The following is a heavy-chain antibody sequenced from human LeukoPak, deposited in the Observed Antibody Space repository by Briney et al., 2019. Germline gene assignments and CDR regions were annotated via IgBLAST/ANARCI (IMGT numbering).Heavy chain of an antibody. CDR2: FYRGEIT. CDR1: GFTVSSSY. J-gene: IGHJ4*02. CDR3: AREVVSIPSYFES. Sequence: GSLRLSCAASGFTVSSSYMYWVRQAPGKGLEWVSFFYRGEITYYAESVRGRFTISRGISKNTLYLLMNSLIPEDTAVYYCAREVVSIPSYFESWGQGTRVTVSS. V-gene: IGHV3-53*01. D-gene: IGHD2-15*01.